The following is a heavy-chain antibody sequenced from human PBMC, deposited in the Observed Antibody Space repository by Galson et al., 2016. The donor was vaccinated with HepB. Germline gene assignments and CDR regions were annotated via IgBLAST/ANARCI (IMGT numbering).Heavy chain of an antibody. J-gene: IGHJ3*02. Sequence: QSGAEVKKPGESLKISCKASGFTLTSYWIGWVRQMPGKGLEWMGIIYPGDSDTRYSPSFQGQATISADKSISATYLQWGSLKASDTAMYYCARVLRAASHGSGWYSRPFDIWGQGTMVIVSS. CDR2: IYPGDSDT. CDR3: ARVLRAASHGSGWYSRPFDI. CDR1: GFTLTSYW. V-gene: IGHV5-51*01. D-gene: IGHD6-19*01.